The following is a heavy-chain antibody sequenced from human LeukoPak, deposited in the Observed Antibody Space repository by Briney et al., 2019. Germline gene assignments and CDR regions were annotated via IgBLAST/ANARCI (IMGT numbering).Heavy chain of an antibody. Sequence: GGSLRLSCAASGFTFSSYGMHWVRQAPGKGLEWVAVISYDGSNKYYADSVKGRFTISRDNSKNTLYLQMNSLRAEDTAVYYCEKNDGGYSYGYSTYYFDYWGQGTLVTVSS. V-gene: IGHV3-30*18. D-gene: IGHD5-18*01. CDR3: EKNDGGYSYGYSTYYFDY. CDR1: GFTFSSYG. J-gene: IGHJ4*02. CDR2: ISYDGSNK.